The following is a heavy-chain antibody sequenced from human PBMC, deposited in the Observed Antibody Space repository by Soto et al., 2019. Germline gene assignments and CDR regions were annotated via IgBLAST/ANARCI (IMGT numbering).Heavy chain of an antibody. CDR3: ARDLTVPAAMRGTRYYYYYYMDV. CDR2: INHSGST. V-gene: IGHV4-34*01. J-gene: IGHJ6*03. Sequence: SETLSLTCAVYGGSFSGYYWSWIRQPPGKGLEWIGEINHSGSTNYNPSLKSRVTISVDTSKNQFSLKLSSVTAADTAVYYCARDLTVPAAMRGTRYYYYYYMDVWGKGTTVTV. D-gene: IGHD2-2*01. CDR1: GGSFSGYY.